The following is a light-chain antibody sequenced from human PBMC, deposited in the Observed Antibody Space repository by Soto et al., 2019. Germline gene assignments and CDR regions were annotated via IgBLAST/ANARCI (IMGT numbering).Light chain of an antibody. CDR3: QQRSTWSEFT. V-gene: IGKV3-11*01. CDR1: QSVSSY. CDR2: DAS. J-gene: IGKJ3*01. Sequence: EIVLTQSPATLSLSPGERSTLSCRASQSVSSYLAWYQQKPGQAPRLLIYDASSRATGIPARFIGSGSGTDFTLTISSLDPEDFAVYFFQQRSTWSEFTFGPGTKVDIK.